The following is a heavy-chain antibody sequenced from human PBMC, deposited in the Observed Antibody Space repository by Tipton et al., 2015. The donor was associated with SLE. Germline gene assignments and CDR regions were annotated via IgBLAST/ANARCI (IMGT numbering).Heavy chain of an antibody. Sequence: SLRLSCAASGFTFSNAWMSWVRQAPGKGLEWVSYISSSGSTIYYADSVKGRFTISRDNAKNSLYLQMNSLRAEDTAVYYCARGSVLMVYAIPDYWGQGTLVTVSS. CDR3: ARGSVLMVYAIPDY. CDR1: GFTFSNAW. J-gene: IGHJ4*02. CDR2: ISSSGSTI. D-gene: IGHD2-8*01. V-gene: IGHV3-11*04.